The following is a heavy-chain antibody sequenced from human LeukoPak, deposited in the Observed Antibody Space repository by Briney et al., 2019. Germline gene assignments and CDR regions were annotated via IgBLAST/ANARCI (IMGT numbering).Heavy chain of an antibody. V-gene: IGHV3-7*03. CDR1: GFTFSSYW. Sequence: PGGSLRLSCAASGFTFSSYWMSWVRQAPGKGLEWVANIKQDGSEKYYVDSVKGRFTISRDSAKNSLYLQMNSLRAEDTAVYYCARDLYGSGSYGDCCYYYYGMDVWGKGTTVTVSS. CDR2: IKQDGSEK. D-gene: IGHD3-10*01. J-gene: IGHJ6*04. CDR3: ARDLYGSGSYGDCCYYYYGMDV.